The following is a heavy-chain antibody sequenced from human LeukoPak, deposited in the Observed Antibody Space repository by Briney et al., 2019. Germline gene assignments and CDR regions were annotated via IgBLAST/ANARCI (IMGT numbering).Heavy chain of an antibody. D-gene: IGHD3-22*01. V-gene: IGHV4-39*07. J-gene: IGHJ4*02. CDR1: GGSISSSSYY. CDR3: ARDISGYYSHFDY. Sequence: SETLSLTCTVSGGSISSSSYYWGWIRQPPGKGLEWIGSIYYSGSTYYNPSLKSRVTISVDTSKNQFSLKLSSVTAADTAVYYCARDISGYYSHFDYWGQGTLVTVSS. CDR2: IYYSGST.